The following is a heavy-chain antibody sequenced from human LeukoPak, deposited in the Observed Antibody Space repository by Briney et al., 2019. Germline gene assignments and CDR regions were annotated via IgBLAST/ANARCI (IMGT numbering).Heavy chain of an antibody. J-gene: IGHJ4*02. V-gene: IGHV3-23*01. CDR2: ISGSGGST. CDR3: AKVYVSLWVVVPAAIDY. D-gene: IGHD2-2*02. CDR1: GFTFSSYA. Sequence: PGGSLRLSCAASGFTFSSYAMSWVRQAPGKGLEWVSAISGSGGSTYYADSVKGRFTVSRDNSKNTLYLQMNSLRAEDTAVYYCAKVYVSLWVVVPAAIDYWGQGTLVTVSS.